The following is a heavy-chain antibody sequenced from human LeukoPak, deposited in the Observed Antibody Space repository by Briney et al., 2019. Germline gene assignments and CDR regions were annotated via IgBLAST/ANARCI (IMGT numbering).Heavy chain of an antibody. CDR2: IIDTGST. CDR1: GGSFSGYY. V-gene: IGHV4-34*12. Sequence: PSETLSLTCAVYGGSFSGYYWTWIRQPPGKGLEWIGEIIDTGSTKYNSSLKSRVTISVDTSKDQFSLNLSSVTAADTAVYYCARVKDCSSISCYSRYYYMDVWGKGTTVTVSS. CDR3: ARVKDCSSISCYSRYYYMDV. J-gene: IGHJ6*03. D-gene: IGHD2-2*02.